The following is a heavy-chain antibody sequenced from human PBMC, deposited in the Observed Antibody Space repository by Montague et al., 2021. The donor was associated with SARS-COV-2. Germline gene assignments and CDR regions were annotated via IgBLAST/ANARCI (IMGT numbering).Heavy chain of an antibody. CDR1: GGSFSGYY. V-gene: IGHV4-59*01. Sequence: SETLSLTCTVYGGSFSGYYWSWIRQPPGKGLEWVGYISSSGSTNYNPSLKSRVTISVDTPKIQFSLRLSSVTSADTAVYYCARDNPSSRRLPMTKGDYYYGMDVWGQGTTVTVSS. CDR2: ISSSGST. CDR3: ARDNPSSRRLPMTKGDYYYGMDV. J-gene: IGHJ6*02. D-gene: IGHD2/OR15-2a*01.